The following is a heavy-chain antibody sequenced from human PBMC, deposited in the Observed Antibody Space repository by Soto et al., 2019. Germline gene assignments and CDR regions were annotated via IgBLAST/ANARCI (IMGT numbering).Heavy chain of an antibody. CDR1: VFTFSSYT. CDR3: ARGQEVGAHFFDS. Sequence: PGWSLRLSCASSVFTFSSYTMNWVRQAPGKGLEWVSSISSDYSTSVYIYYADSVKGRFTISRDNAKSSLYLQMNSLRAGDTAVYFCARGQEVGAHFFDSWGPGTQVTVSS. D-gene: IGHD2-15*01. J-gene: IGHJ4*02. V-gene: IGHV3-21*01. CDR2: ISSDYSTSVYI.